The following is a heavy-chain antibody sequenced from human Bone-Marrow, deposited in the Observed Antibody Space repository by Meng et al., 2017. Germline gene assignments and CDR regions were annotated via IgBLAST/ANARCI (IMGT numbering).Heavy chain of an antibody. J-gene: IGHJ5*02. D-gene: IGHD2-15*01. V-gene: IGHV4-34*01. CDR2: INHSGST. CDR1: GGSFSGYY. Sequence: QVQLQQWGAGLLKSSETLSLTCAVYGGSFSGYYWSWIRQPPGKGLEWIGEINHSGSTNYNPSLKSRVTISVDTSKNQFSLKLSSVTAADTAVYYCASGYCSGGSCQVGWFDPWGQGTLVTVSS. CDR3: ASGYCSGGSCQVGWFDP.